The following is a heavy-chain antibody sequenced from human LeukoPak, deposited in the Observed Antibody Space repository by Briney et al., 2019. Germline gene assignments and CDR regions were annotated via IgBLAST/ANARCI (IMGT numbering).Heavy chain of an antibody. CDR3: ARVSGPADY. Sequence: GGSLRLSCAASGFTFSSYAMHWVRQAPGKGLEWVAVISYDGSNKYYADSVKGRFTISRDNSKNTLCLQMNSLRAEDTAVYYCARVSGPADYWGQGTLVTVSS. CDR2: ISYDGSNK. V-gene: IGHV3-30-3*01. J-gene: IGHJ4*02. CDR1: GFTFSSYA.